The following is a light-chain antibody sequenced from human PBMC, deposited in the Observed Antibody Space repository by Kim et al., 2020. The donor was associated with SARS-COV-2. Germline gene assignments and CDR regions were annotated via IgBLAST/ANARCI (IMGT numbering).Light chain of an antibody. V-gene: IGLV3-19*01. CDR2: GKN. J-gene: IGLJ3*02. Sequence: SSELTQEPAVSVALGQTVRITCQGDSLRSYYASWYQQKPGQAPVLVIYGKNKRPSGIPDRFSGSSSGNTASLTITGAQAEDEADYYCNSRDSSGNHWVFG. CDR1: SLRSYY. CDR3: NSRDSSGNHWV.